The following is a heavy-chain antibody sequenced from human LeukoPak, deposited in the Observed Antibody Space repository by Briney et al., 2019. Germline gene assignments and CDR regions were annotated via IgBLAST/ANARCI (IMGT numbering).Heavy chain of an antibody. CDR2: IYNDGRT. Sequence: GGSLRLSCAASGFTVSHNYMSWVRQAPGKGLEWVSNIYNDGRTYYRDSVKGRFTISRDDSENTLYLQMNNLSAEDTAVYYCARTESYNSAAYNPTWGQGTLVTVSS. CDR3: ARTESYNSAAYNPT. V-gene: IGHV3-66*01. CDR1: GFTVSHNY. J-gene: IGHJ5*02. D-gene: IGHD2/OR15-2a*01.